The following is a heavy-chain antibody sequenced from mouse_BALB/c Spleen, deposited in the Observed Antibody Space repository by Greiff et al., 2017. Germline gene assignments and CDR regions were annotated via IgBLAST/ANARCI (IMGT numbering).Heavy chain of an antibody. CDR1: GYSFTGYY. CDR2: INPYNGAT. D-gene: IGHD2-1*01. V-gene: IGHV1-31*01. Sequence: VQLQQSGPELVKPGASVKISCKASGYSFTGYYMHWVKQSHVKSLEWIGRINPYNGATSYNQNFKDKASLTVDKSSSTAYMELHSLTSEDSAVYYCARVGNYGGFDYWGQGTTLTVSS. J-gene: IGHJ2*01. CDR3: ARVGNYGGFDY.